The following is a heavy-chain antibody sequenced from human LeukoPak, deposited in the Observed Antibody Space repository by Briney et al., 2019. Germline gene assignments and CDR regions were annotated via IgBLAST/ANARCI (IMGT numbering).Heavy chain of an antibody. Sequence: GGSLRLSCAASGFTFSTYWMHWVRQAPGKGLVWVSRINSDGSSTSYADSVKGRFTISRDNAKNTLYLQTNTLRVEDTAVYYCARDPSGSSTTSFDYWGQGTLVTVSS. CDR2: INSDGSST. CDR3: ARDPSGSSTTSFDY. D-gene: IGHD1/OR15-1a*01. V-gene: IGHV3-74*01. CDR1: GFTFSTYW. J-gene: IGHJ4*02.